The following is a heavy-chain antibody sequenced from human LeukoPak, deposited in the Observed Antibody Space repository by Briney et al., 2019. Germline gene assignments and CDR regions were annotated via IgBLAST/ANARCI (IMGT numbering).Heavy chain of an antibody. CDR3: ARGPGAGAPPNFDY. CDR1: GGTFSSYA. D-gene: IGHD1-26*01. CDR2: IIPIFGTA. Sequence: GASVKVSCKASGGTFSSYAISWVRQAPGQGLEWMGGIIPIFGTANYAQKFQGRVTITADESTSTAYMELSSLRSEDTAVYYCARGPGAGAPPNFDYWGQGTLVTVSS. V-gene: IGHV1-69*13. J-gene: IGHJ4*02.